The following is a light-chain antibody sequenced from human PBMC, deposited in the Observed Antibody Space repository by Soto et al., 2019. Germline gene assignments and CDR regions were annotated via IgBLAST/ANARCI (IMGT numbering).Light chain of an antibody. CDR1: QSVSSSY. J-gene: IGKJ4*01. CDR3: QQYGSSPPLP. CDR2: GAS. Sequence: EFVLTQSPGTLSLSPGERATLSCRASQSVSSSYLAWYQEKPRQAPRNLIYGASTRATVIADRFSGSGCGTDFTLTISRLEPEDVAVYYCQQYGSSPPLPFGGGTKVEIK. V-gene: IGKV3-20*01.